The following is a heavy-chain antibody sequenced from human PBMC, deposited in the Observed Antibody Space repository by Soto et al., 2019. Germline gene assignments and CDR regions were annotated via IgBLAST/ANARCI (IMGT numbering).Heavy chain of an antibody. CDR1: GFTFMSYT. Sequence: GGSLRLSCLASGFTFMSYTMNWVRQARGKGLEWVSAIRCFSPYTFYADSVKGRFTISRDNAKNSLYLQMNSLRAEDTAVYYCARDRGYDAHDYYYNAMDVWGQGTMVTVSS. CDR2: IRCFSPYT. D-gene: IGHD2-15*01. J-gene: IGHJ6*02. V-gene: IGHV3-21*01. CDR3: ARDRGYDAHDYYYNAMDV.